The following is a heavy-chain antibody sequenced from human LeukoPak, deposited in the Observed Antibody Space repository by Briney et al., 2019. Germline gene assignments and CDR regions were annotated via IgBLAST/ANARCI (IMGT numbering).Heavy chain of an antibody. Sequence: GASVKVSCKASGYTFTSYGISWVRQAPGQGLEWMGWISAYNGNTNYAQKLQGRVTMTTDTSTSTAYMELRSLRSDDTAVYYCARGNLEWELLRVSDQDTDAFDIWGQGTMVTVSS. V-gene: IGHV1-18*01. CDR1: GYTFTSYG. CDR3: ARGNLEWELLRVSDQDTDAFDI. J-gene: IGHJ3*02. D-gene: IGHD1-26*01. CDR2: ISAYNGNT.